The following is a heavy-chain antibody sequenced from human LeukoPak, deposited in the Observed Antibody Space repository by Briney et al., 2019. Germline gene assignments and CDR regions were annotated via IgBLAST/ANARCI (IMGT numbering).Heavy chain of an antibody. CDR1: GFTFSSYA. V-gene: IGHV3-23*01. CDR3: AKEGRVAAAGKGYFDY. D-gene: IGHD6-13*01. J-gene: IGHJ4*02. CDR2: ISGSGGST. Sequence: GGSLRLSCAASGFTFSSYAMSWVRRAPGKGLEWVSAISGSGGSTYYADSVKGRFTISRDNSKNTLYLQMNSLRAEDTAVYYCAKEGRVAAAGKGYFDYWGQGTLVTVSS.